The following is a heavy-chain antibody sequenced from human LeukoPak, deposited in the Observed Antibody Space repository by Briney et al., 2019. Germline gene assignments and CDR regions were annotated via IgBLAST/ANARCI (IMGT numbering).Heavy chain of an antibody. Sequence: NPSETLSLTCTVSGGSISSGGYYWSWVRQHPGKGLEWIGYIYYSGSTYYNPSLKSRVTISVDTSKNQFSLKLSSVSAADTALYYCARAAGHSGYDYFDYWGQGTLVTVSS. CDR2: IYYSGST. V-gene: IGHV4-31*03. CDR3: ARAAGHSGYDYFDY. J-gene: IGHJ4*02. D-gene: IGHD5-12*01. CDR1: GGSISSGGYY.